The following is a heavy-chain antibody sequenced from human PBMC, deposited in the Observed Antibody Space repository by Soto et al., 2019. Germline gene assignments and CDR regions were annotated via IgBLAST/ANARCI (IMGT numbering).Heavy chain of an antibody. Sequence: QVQLVQSGAEVKKPGASVKVSCKASGYTFTSCGISWVRQAPGQGLEWMGWISAYNGNTNYAQKLQGRVTMTTDTSTSTAYMELRSLRSDDTAVYYCARDPGIGIAAATANWFDPWGQGTLVTVSS. CDR3: ARDPGIGIAAATANWFDP. J-gene: IGHJ5*02. D-gene: IGHD6-13*01. CDR1: GYTFTSCG. V-gene: IGHV1-18*04. CDR2: ISAYNGNT.